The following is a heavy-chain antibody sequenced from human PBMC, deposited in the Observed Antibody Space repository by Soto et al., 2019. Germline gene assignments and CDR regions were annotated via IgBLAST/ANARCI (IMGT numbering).Heavy chain of an antibody. CDR3: ARDRGPSSGYYPYWFDP. CDR1: GGTFSSYA. D-gene: IGHD3-22*01. CDR2: IIPIFDTA. Sequence: QVQLVQSGAEVKKPGSSVKVSCKASGGTFSSYAITWVRQAPGQGLEWMGEIIPIFDTANYAQKFQGRVTITADXSXSXPYMERSSLRSEDTAVYYCARDRGPSSGYYPYWFDPWGQGTLVTVSS. V-gene: IGHV1-69*12. J-gene: IGHJ5*02.